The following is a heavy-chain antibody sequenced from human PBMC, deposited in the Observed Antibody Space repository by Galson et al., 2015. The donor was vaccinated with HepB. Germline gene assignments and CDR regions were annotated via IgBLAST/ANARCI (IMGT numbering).Heavy chain of an antibody. J-gene: IGHJ3*02. Sequence: SLRLSCAASGFTFSSYSMNWVRQAPGKGLEWVSYISSSSSTIYYADSVKGRFTISRDNAKNSLYLQMNSLRAEDTAVNYCARLRDYDAFDIWGQGTMVTVSS. D-gene: IGHD4-17*01. V-gene: IGHV3-48*01. CDR1: GFTFSSYS. CDR3: ARLRDYDAFDI. CDR2: ISSSSSTI.